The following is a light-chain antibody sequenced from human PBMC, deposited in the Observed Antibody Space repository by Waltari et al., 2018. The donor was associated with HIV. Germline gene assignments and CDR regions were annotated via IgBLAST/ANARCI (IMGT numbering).Light chain of an antibody. Sequence: LTQPASVSGSPGQSITISCTGTSSDVGSYNLVSWYQQHPGKAPKRMMYEVTKRPSGVSNRFSGSKSGNTASLTISGLQAEDEGDYHCCSYAGTSILVFGGGTKLTVL. V-gene: IGLV2-23*02. CDR1: SSDVGSYNL. CDR3: CSYAGTSILV. J-gene: IGLJ3*02. CDR2: EVT.